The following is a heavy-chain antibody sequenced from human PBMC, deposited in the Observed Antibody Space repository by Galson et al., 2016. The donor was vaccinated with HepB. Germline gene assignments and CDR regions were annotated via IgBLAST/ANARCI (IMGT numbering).Heavy chain of an antibody. J-gene: IGHJ5*02. CDR1: GFGVGSTY. CDR2: IYSNGRT. Sequence: SLRLSCAVSGFGVGSTYMNWVRQAPGEGLEWASVIYSNGRTYYADSVRGRFTVSRDRSKNILYLQMNSLRVEDTAVYYCARGPVVTYYSGPTWFDPWGQGTLVTVSS. CDR3: ARGPVVTYYSGPTWFDP. D-gene: IGHD3-22*01. V-gene: IGHV3-53*01.